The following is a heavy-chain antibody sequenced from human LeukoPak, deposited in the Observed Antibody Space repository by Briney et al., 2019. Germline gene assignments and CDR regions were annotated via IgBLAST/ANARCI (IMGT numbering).Heavy chain of an antibody. D-gene: IGHD3-22*01. CDR2: INHSGST. CDR1: GGSFSGYY. CDR3: ARLQGDYYDSSGYYSHFDY. V-gene: IGHV4-34*01. J-gene: IGHJ4*02. Sequence: SETLSLTCAVYGGSFSGYYWSWIRQPPGKGLEWIGEINHSGSTNYNPSLKSRVTISVDTSKNQFSLKLSSVTAADTAVYYCARLQGDYYDSSGYYSHFDYWGQGTLVTVSS.